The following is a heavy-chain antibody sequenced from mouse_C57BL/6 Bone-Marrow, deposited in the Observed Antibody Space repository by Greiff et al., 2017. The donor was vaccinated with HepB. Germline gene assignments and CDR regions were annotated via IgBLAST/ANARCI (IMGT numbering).Heavy chain of an antibody. J-gene: IGHJ3*01. D-gene: IGHD2-3*01. CDR3: ARRFYDLFAY. CDR2: IYPGSGNT. V-gene: IGHV1-66*01. Sequence: QVQLQQSGPELVKPGASVKISCTASGYSFTSYYIHWVKQRPGQGLEWIGWIYPGSGNTKYNEKFKGKATLTADTSSSTAYMQLSSLTSEDSAVYYCARRFYDLFAYWGQGTLVTVSA. CDR1: GYSFTSYY.